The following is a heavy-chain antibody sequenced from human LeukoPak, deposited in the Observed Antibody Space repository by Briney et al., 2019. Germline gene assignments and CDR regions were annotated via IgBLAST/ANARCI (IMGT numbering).Heavy chain of an antibody. CDR1: AGSFSGYY. J-gene: IGHJ6*03. D-gene: IGHD2-15*01. CDR2: INHSGST. V-gene: IGHV4-34*01. CDR3: LRASYTSGCSCSYYYYYYMDV. Sequence: PSETLSLTCAVHAGSFSGYYWSWIRQPPGKGLEWIGEINHSGSTNYNTSLKSRVTISVDTSKNQFSLKLSSVTAADTLVKNSLRASYTSGCSCSYYYYYYMDVWGKGTTVTVSS.